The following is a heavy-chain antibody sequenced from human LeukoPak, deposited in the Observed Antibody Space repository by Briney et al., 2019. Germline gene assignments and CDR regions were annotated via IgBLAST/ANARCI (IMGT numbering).Heavy chain of an antibody. Sequence: PGGSLRLSCAASGFTFSNAWMSWVRQAPGKGLEWVGRIKSKTDGGTTDYAAPVKGRFTISRDDSKNTLYLQMNSLKTEDTAVYYCTTDFGTYYYDSSGYYWGQGTLVTVSS. D-gene: IGHD3-22*01. CDR2: IKSKTDGGTT. CDR3: TTDFGTYYYDSSGYY. V-gene: IGHV3-15*01. J-gene: IGHJ4*02. CDR1: GFTFSNAW.